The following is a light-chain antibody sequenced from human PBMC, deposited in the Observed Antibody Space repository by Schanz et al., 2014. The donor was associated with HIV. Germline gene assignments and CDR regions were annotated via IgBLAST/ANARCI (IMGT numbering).Light chain of an antibody. Sequence: NFMLTQPHSVSESPGKTVTISCTRSSGSIATYFVQWYQQRPGSAPSIVIYKSNQRHSGVPDRFSGSIDSSSNSASLTISGLEAEDEADYYCQSYDSSNHEVFGGGTKLTVL. CDR3: QSYDSSNHEV. J-gene: IGLJ3*02. CDR2: KSN. V-gene: IGLV6-57*04. CDR1: SGSIATYF.